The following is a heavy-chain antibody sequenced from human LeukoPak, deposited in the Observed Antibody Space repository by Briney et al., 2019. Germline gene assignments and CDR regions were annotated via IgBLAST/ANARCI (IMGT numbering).Heavy chain of an antibody. Sequence: GGSLRLSCAASRFTFSSYEMNWVRQAPGKGLEWVSYISSSGSSIYYADSVKGRFTISRDNAKNTLYLQMNSLRAEDTAVYYCASGITTDYWGQGTLVTVSS. CDR1: RFTFSSYE. CDR2: ISSSGSSI. D-gene: IGHD3-3*01. V-gene: IGHV3-48*03. J-gene: IGHJ4*02. CDR3: ASGITTDY.